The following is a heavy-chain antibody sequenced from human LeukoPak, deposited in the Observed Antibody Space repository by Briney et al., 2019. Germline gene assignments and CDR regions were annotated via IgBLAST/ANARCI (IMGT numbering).Heavy chain of an antibody. D-gene: IGHD4-17*01. V-gene: IGHV1-69*05. CDR2: IIPIFGTA. CDR3: ARPRDYGDYVAFDI. CDR1: GGTFSSYA. J-gene: IGHJ3*02. Sequence: SVTVSCTASGGTFSSYAISWVRQAPGQGLEWMGGIIPIFGTANYAQKFQGRVTITTDESTSTAYMELSSLRSEDTAVYYCARPRDYGDYVAFDIWGQGTMVTVSS.